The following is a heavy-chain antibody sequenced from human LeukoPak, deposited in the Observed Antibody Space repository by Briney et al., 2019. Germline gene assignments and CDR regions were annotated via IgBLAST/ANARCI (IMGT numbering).Heavy chain of an antibody. CDR2: IWYDGSNK. V-gene: IGHV3-33*01. CDR1: GFTFSTYG. CDR3: ARLSGVAATQRFDY. J-gene: IGHJ4*02. D-gene: IGHD2-15*01. Sequence: GGSLRLSCAASGFTFSTYGMHWVRQAPGKGLEWVAVIWYDGSNKCYGDSVMGRFTISRDNSNNTLHLQMNSLRSEDTAIYYCARLSGVAATQRFDYWGQGTLVIVSS.